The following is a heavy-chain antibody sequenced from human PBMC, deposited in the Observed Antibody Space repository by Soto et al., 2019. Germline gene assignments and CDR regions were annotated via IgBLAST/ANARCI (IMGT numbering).Heavy chain of an antibody. D-gene: IGHD3-10*01. CDR1: GGSISSSSYY. Sequence: KPSETLSLTCTVSGGSISSSSYYWGWIRQPPGKGLEWIGSIYYSGSTYYNPSLKSRVTISVDTSKNQFSLKLSSVTAADTAVYYCARITMVRGVIIAYYYYGMDVWGQGTTVTVSS. CDR3: ARITMVRGVIIAYYYYGMDV. V-gene: IGHV4-39*01. J-gene: IGHJ6*02. CDR2: IYYSGST.